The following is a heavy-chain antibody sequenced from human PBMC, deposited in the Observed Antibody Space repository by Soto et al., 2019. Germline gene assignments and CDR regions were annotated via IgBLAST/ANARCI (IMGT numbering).Heavy chain of an antibody. CDR3: ARDLGHYYGSGSYLAYYYYGMDV. CDR2: INPNSGGT. CDR1: GYTFTSYG. V-gene: IGHV1-2*04. D-gene: IGHD3-10*01. J-gene: IGHJ6*02. Sequence: ASVKVSCKPSGYTFTSYGISWVRQAPGQGLEWMGWINPNSGGTNYAQKFQGWVTMTRDTSISTAYMELSRLRSDDTAVYYCARDLGHYYGSGSYLAYYYYGMDVWGQGTTVTVSS.